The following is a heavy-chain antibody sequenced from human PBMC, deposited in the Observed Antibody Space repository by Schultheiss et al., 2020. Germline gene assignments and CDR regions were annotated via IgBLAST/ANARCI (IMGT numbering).Heavy chain of an antibody. CDR3: AREYGDSQMGAFDI. D-gene: IGHD4-17*01. J-gene: IGHJ3*02. V-gene: IGHV4-59*13. CDR2: IYYSGST. CDR1: GGSISTYY. Sequence: SETLSLTCNVSGGSISTYYWSWIRQPPGRGLEWIGYIYYSGSTNYNPSLKSRVTISVDTSKNQFSLKLSSVTAADTAVYYCAREYGDSQMGAFDIWGQGTMVTVSS.